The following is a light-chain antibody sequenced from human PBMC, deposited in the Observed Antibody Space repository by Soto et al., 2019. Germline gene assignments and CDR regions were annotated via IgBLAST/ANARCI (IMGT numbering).Light chain of an antibody. CDR3: QSYDSSLSGSV. J-gene: IGLJ2*01. CDR2: GNN. Sequence: QSVLTQPPSVSGAPGQRVSISCTATNSNIGAGYDVHWYQQLPGTAPKLLIFGNNNRPSGVPDRFSGSKSGTSASLAITGLQAEDEADYYCQSYDSSLSGSVFGGGTKLTVL. V-gene: IGLV1-40*01. CDR1: NSNIGAGYD.